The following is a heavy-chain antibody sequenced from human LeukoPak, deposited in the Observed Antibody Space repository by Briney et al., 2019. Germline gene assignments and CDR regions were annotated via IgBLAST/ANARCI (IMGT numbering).Heavy chain of an antibody. CDR1: GGSICRDDYY. CDR2: IYYSGST. V-gene: IGHV4-30-4*01. Sequence: SETLSLTCTVSGGSICRDDYYWSWIRQPPGKGLEWIGYIYYSGSTCYNPSLKSRVTISVDTSKNQFSLKLSSVTAADTAVYYCARVASDDYDSSAYQPYSDYWGQGTLVTVSS. CDR3: ARVASDDYDSSAYQPYSDY. D-gene: IGHD3-22*01. J-gene: IGHJ4*02.